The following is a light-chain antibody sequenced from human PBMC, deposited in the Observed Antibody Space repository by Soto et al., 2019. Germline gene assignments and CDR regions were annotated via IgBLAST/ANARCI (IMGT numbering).Light chain of an antibody. CDR2: DVN. CDR1: SSDVGGYNY. CDR3: SSYTTSSTLGV. V-gene: IGLV2-14*03. J-gene: IGLJ1*01. Sequence: QSALTQPASVSGSPGQSITISCTGNSSDVGGYNYVSWYQQHPGKAPKLMIYDVNNRPSGVSNRFSGSKSGNTASLTISGLQAEDEADYYCSSYTTSSTLGVFGTGTKVTVL.